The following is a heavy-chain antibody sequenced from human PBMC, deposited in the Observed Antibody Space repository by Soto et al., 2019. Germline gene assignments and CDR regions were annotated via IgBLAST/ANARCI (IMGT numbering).Heavy chain of an antibody. CDR2: INPSGGST. Sequence: GASVTVSCTASGYTFTRFGISWVRRAPGQGLEWMGIINPSGGSTSYAQKFQGRVTMTRDTSTSTVYMELSSLRSEDTAVYYCARVALINYYDSRGLGYWGQGTLVTVAS. CDR3: ARVALINYYDSRGLGY. D-gene: IGHD3-22*01. V-gene: IGHV1-46*01. CDR1: GYTFTRFG. J-gene: IGHJ4*02.